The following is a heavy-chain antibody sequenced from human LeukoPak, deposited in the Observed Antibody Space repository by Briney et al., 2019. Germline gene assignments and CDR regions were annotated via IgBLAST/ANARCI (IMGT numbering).Heavy chain of an antibody. Sequence: LETLSLTCTVSGDSISSSSYYWGWIRQPPGKGLEWIGSIYYSGSTYYNPSLKSRVTISVDTSKNQFSLKLSSVTAADTAVYYCARSRRRNTSWYFDYWGQGTLVPAYS. CDR3: ARSRRRNTSWYFDY. V-gene: IGHV4-39*01. CDR1: GDSISSSSYY. CDR2: IYYSGST. J-gene: IGHJ4*02. D-gene: IGHD1-14*01.